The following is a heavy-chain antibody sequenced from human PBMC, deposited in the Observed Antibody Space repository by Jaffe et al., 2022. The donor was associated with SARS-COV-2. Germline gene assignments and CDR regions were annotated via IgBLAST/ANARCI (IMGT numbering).Heavy chain of an antibody. CDR1: GFTFSSYA. CDR2: ISGSGGST. J-gene: IGHJ3*02. V-gene: IGHV3-23*01. Sequence: EVQLLESGGGLVQPGGSLRLSCAASGFTFSSYAMSWVRQAPGKGLEWVSAISGSGGSTYYADSVKGRFTISRDNSKNTLYLQMNSLRAEDTAVYYCASNDLWEQWLDPNAFDIWGQGTMVTVSS. D-gene: IGHD6-19*01. CDR3: ASNDLWEQWLDPNAFDI.